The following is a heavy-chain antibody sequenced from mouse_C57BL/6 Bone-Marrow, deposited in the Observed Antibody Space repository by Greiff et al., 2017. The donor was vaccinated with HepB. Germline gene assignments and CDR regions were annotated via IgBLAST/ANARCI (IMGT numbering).Heavy chain of an antibody. D-gene: IGHD1-1*01. Sequence: EVQLQQSGPVLVKPGASVKMSCKASGYTFTDYYMNWVKQSHGKSLEWIGVINPYNGGTSYNQKFKGKATLTVDKSSGTAYMELNSLTSEDSAVYYCARGLITTVVENYWGQGTTLTVSS. CDR1: GYTFTDYY. V-gene: IGHV1-19*01. CDR2: INPYNGGT. CDR3: ARGLITTVVENY. J-gene: IGHJ2*01.